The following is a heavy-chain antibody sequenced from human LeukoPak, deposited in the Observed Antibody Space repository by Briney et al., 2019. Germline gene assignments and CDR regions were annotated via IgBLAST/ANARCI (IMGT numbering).Heavy chain of an antibody. CDR3: ARDRRSYCSGANCDSGTDY. J-gene: IGHJ4*02. Sequence: ASVKVSCTASGYTFTSYDINWVRQATGQGLEWMGWISAYNGNTNYAQKLQGRVTMTTDTSTSTANMELRSLRSDDTAVYYCARDRRSYCSGANCDSGTDYWGQGTLVTVSS. CDR1: GYTFTSYD. CDR2: ISAYNGNT. V-gene: IGHV1-18*01. D-gene: IGHD2-15*01.